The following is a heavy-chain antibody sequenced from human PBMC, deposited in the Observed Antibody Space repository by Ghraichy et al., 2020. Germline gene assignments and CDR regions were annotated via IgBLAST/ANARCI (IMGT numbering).Heavy chain of an antibody. Sequence: SETLSLTCTVSGGSIRRGYYYWNCIRQPPGKGLEGIGYIYYSGSTYYNPSLRSRVNILVDKSMNQLSLNLTSVTDADTAVYSCARFLVGSRSTEYFYYGMAGENQETTVTVS. V-gene: IGHV4-31*03. CDR1: GGSIRRGYYY. CDR2: IYYSGST. J-gene: IGHJ6*02. D-gene: IGHD2-2*01. CDR3: ARFLVGSRSTEYFYYGMAG.